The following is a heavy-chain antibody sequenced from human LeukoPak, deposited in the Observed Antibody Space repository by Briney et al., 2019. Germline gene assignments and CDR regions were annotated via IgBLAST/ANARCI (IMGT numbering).Heavy chain of an antibody. D-gene: IGHD4-17*01. V-gene: IGHV1-8*01. J-gene: IGHJ3*02. CDR1: GYTFTSYD. CDR2: MNPNSGNT. Sequence: ASVKVSCKASGYTFTSYDINWVRQATGQGLEWMGWMNPNSGNTGYAQKFQGRVTMTRNTSISTAYMELGSLRSEDTALYHCARGAYGDYWGYAFDIWGQGTMVTVSS. CDR3: ARGAYGDYWGYAFDI.